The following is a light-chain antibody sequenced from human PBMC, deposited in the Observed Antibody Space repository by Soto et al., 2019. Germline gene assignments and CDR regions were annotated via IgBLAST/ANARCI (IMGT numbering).Light chain of an antibody. CDR2: SSN. CDR3: AAWDDSLNGVV. V-gene: IGLV1-44*01. Sequence: QSVLTQPPSASGTPGQRVTISCSGSSSNIGSNSVNWYQQLPGTAPKLLMYSSNQRPSGVPDRFSGSKSGTSASLAISGLQPEDEADYYCAAWDDSLNGVVVGGGTKVTVL. CDR1: SSNIGSNS. J-gene: IGLJ2*01.